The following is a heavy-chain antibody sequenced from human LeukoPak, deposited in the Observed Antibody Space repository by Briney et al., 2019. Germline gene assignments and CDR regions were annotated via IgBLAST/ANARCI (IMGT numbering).Heavy chain of an antibody. V-gene: IGHV3-33*06. D-gene: IGHD3-3*01. CDR3: AKDRRFLEWEFDY. Sequence: GRSLRLSCAASGFTFSSYGMHWVRQAPGQGLEREAVIWYDGSNKYYADSVKSRFTITRDNSKNTLYLKMNSLRAEDTAVYYCAKDRRFLEWEFDYWGQGTLVTVSS. J-gene: IGHJ4*02. CDR1: GFTFSSYG. CDR2: IWYDGSNK.